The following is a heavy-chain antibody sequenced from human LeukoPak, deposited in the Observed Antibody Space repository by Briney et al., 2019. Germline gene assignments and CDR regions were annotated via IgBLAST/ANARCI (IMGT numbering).Heavy chain of an antibody. V-gene: IGHV5-51*01. CDR2: IYPGDSDT. Sequence: GESLKISCKGSGYSFTSYWIGWVRQMPGKGLEWMGIIYPGDSDTRYSPSFQGQVTISADKSICTAYLQWSSLKASDTAMYYCARSYYGSGSQYYFDYWGQGTLVTVSS. CDR1: GYSFTSYW. CDR3: ARSYYGSGSQYYFDY. J-gene: IGHJ4*02. D-gene: IGHD3-10*01.